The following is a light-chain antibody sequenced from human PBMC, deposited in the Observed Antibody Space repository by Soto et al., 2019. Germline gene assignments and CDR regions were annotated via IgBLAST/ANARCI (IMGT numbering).Light chain of an antibody. CDR2: GVA. J-gene: IGLJ1*01. CDR3: SSYAGSNNFV. CDR1: SSVVGGYNY. V-gene: IGLV2-8*01. Sequence: QSVLTQPHSASGSPGQSVTISCTGTSSVVGGYNYVSWFQQHPGKAPKVIIYGVANRPSGVPDRFSGSKSGNTASLTVSGLQAEDEADYYCSSYAGSNNFVFGTGTKVTVL.